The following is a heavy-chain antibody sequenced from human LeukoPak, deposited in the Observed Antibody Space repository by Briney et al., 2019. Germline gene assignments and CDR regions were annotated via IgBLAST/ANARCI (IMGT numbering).Heavy chain of an antibody. CDR2: ISYDGSNK. CDR1: GFTFSSYG. CDR3: AKDLYWAVRGVNGANWFDP. V-gene: IGHV3-30*18. D-gene: IGHD3-10*01. J-gene: IGHJ5*02. Sequence: GGSLRLSCAASGFTFSSYGMHWVRQAPGKGLEWVAVISYDGSNKYYADSVKGRFTISRDNSKNTLYLQMNSLRAEDTAVYYCAKDLYWAVRGVNGANWFDPWGQGTLVTVSS.